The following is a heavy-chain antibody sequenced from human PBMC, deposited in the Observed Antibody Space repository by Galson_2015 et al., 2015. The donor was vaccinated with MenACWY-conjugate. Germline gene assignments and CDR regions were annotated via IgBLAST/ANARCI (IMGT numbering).Heavy chain of an antibody. J-gene: IGHJ4*02. CDR2: IKQGGSEK. CDR1: GLTFSSYW. CDR3: ARDFHYDDIIVYYFFAY. V-gene: IGHV3-7*03. D-gene: IGHD3-22*01. Sequence: SLRLSCAASGLTFSSYWMSWVRQAPGKGLEWVANIKQGGSEKYYVHSVKGRFTISRDNAKNSLYLQMNSLRAEDTAVYYCARDFHYDDIIVYYFFAYGAREPWSPSPQ.